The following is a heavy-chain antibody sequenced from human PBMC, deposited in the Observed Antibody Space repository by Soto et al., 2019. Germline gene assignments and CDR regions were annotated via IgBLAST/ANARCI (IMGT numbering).Heavy chain of an antibody. V-gene: IGHV3-23*01. CDR1: GFTFSSYA. Sequence: GGSLRLSCAASGFTFSSYAMSWVRQAPGKGLEWVSAISGSGGSTYYADSGKGRFTISRDNSKNTLYLQMNSLRAEDTAVYYCAKESGTVISSLQYYYYYGMDVWGQGTTVTVSS. D-gene: IGHD4-17*01. J-gene: IGHJ6*02. CDR2: ISGSGGST. CDR3: AKESGTVISSLQYYYYYGMDV.